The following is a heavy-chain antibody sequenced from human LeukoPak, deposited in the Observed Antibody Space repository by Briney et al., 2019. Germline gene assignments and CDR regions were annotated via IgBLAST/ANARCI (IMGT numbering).Heavy chain of an antibody. CDR1: GGSFSGYY. CDR2: INSTGGT. CDR3: ARGSQLVRGRKPGYGY. V-gene: IGHV4-34*01. J-gene: IGHJ4*02. Sequence: PLETLSLTCAVYGGSFSGYYWSWIRQPPGKGLEWIGEINSTGGTKYNPSLKSQAPMSVDTSKSQCSLKLSSVTAADTGVYYCARGSQLVRGRKPGYGYGSEGTLLT. D-gene: IGHD6-13*01.